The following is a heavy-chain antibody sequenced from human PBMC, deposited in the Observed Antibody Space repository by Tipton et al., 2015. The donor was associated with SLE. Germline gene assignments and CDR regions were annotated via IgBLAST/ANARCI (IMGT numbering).Heavy chain of an antibody. J-gene: IGHJ3*02. CDR1: GGSISTYY. CDR3: ARGPGYDFWSGYPQGAFDI. D-gene: IGHD3-3*01. Sequence: TLSLTCTLSGGSISTYYWSWIRQPPGKGLEWIGYIYYSGSTSYNPSLKSRVTISVDTSKNQFSLKLSSVTAADTAVYYCARGPGYDFWSGYPQGAFDIWGQGTMVTVSS. V-gene: IGHV4-59*12. CDR2: IYYSGST.